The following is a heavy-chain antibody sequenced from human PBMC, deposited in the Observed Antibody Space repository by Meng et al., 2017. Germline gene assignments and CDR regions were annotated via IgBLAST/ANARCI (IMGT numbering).Heavy chain of an antibody. CDR1: GGCIRSSNW. CDR2: IYHSGST. CDR3: ARDGRSWD. D-gene: IGHD7-27*01. Sequence: QVRVAGTGLVKPSGTLSLSCAASGGCIRSSNWWSWVRQPPGKGLDWIGEIYHSGSTNYNPSLKSRVTISVDKSKNQFSLKLSSVTAADTAVYYCARDGRSWDWGQGTLVTVSS. V-gene: IGHV4-4*02. J-gene: IGHJ4*02.